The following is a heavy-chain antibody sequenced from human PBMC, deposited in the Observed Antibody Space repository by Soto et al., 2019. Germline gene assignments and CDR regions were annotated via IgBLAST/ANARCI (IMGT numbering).Heavy chain of an antibody. CDR2: IYPGDSDT. J-gene: IGHJ5*02. D-gene: IGHD1-26*01. V-gene: IGHV5-51*03. Sequence: EVQLVQSGAEVKKPGESLKISCKGSGYSFTSYWIGWVRQMPGKGLEWMGIIYPGDSDTRYSPSFQGQVTISAVKSISTASRQWSSLKASNTAMYYCAGPFGGSYFDTWFDPWGQGTLVTVSS. CDR1: GYSFTSYW. CDR3: AGPFGGSYFDTWFDP.